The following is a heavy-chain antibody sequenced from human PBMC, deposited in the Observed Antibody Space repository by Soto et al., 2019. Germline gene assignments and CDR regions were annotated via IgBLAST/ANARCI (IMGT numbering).Heavy chain of an antibody. J-gene: IGHJ4*02. D-gene: IGHD6-13*01. CDR1: GFTFTTYA. CDR2: INSAGTT. V-gene: IGHV3-23*01. Sequence: EVQLLESGGGLVQPGGSLRLSCAASGFTFTTYAMTWVRQAPGKGLEWVSAINSAGTTYYADSVKGRFTISRDNAKNTLYLQMNGLRAEDAAVYYCAKDWYEDYWGQGTLVNVSS. CDR3: AKDWYEDY.